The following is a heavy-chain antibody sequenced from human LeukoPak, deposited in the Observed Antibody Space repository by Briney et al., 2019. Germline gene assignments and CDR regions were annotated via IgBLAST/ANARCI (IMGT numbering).Heavy chain of an antibody. CDR3: ARDFNYDSSGYLYNWFDP. V-gene: IGHV4-59*11. D-gene: IGHD3-22*01. CDR2: IYYSGST. CDR1: GGSISSHY. J-gene: IGHJ5*02. Sequence: SETLSLTCTVSGGSISSHYWSWIRQPPGKGLEWIGYIYYSGSTNYNPSLKSRVTISVDTTKNQFSLKLSSVTAADTAVYYCARDFNYDSSGYLYNWFDPWGQGTLVTVSS.